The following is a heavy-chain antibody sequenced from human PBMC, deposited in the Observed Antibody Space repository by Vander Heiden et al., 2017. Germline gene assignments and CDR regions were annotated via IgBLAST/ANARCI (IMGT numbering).Heavy chain of an antibody. Sequence: QLQLLQSAAEVKKPGYSVQFSSMAIGGTFSSAATSWVRQAPGQGLEWMGGIIPIFGRANYAQKFEGRVTITADECTSTAYMELSSLGSEDTAVYYCAGTVPSDSSGYYYYYYYGMDVWGQGTTVTVSS. CDR3: AGTVPSDSSGYYYYYYYGMDV. J-gene: IGHJ6*02. CDR2: IIPIFGRA. D-gene: IGHD3-22*01. CDR1: GGTFSSAA. V-gene: IGHV1-69*01.